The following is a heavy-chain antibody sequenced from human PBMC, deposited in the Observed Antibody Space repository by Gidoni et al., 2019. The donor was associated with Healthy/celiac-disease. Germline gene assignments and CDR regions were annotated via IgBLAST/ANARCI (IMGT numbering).Heavy chain of an antibody. CDR3: TSYDTKMGGMDV. CDR1: GFTFSGSA. Sequence: EVQLVESGGGLVQPGGSLKLSCAASGFTFSGSAMHWVRQASGKGLEWVGRIRSKANSYATAYAASVKGRFTISRDDSKNTAYLQMNSLKTEDTAVYYCTSYDTKMGGMDVWGQGTTVTVSS. V-gene: IGHV3-73*02. CDR2: IRSKANSYAT. D-gene: IGHD3-22*01. J-gene: IGHJ6*02.